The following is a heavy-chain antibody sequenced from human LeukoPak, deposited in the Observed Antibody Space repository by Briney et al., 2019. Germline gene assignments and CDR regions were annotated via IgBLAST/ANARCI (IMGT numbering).Heavy chain of an antibody. CDR3: ASVLYQPYDY. D-gene: IGHD2-2*01. Sequence: GRSLRLSCAASGFTFSSYAMHWVRQAPGKGLEWVAVISYDGSNKYYADSVKGRFTISRDNSKNTLYLQMNSLRAEDTAVYYCASVLYQPYDYWGQGTLVTVSS. CDR2: ISYDGSNK. V-gene: IGHV3-30-3*01. CDR1: GFTFSSYA. J-gene: IGHJ4*02.